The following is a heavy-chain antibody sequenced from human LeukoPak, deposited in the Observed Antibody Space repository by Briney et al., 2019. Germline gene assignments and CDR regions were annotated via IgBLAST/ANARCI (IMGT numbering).Heavy chain of an antibody. Sequence: PSETLSLTCTVSGGSISSYYWSWIRQPAGKGLEWIGRIYTSGGTNYNPSLKSRVTMSVDTSKNQFSLKLSSVTAADTAVYYCASDRSESAFDIWGQGTMVTVSS. CDR3: ASDRSESAFDI. V-gene: IGHV4-4*07. J-gene: IGHJ3*02. CDR2: IYTSGGT. CDR1: GGSISSYY.